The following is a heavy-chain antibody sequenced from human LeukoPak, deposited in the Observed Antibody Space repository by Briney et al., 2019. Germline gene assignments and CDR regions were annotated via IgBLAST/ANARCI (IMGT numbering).Heavy chain of an antibody. Sequence: SETLSLTCAVYGGSFSGYYWSWIRQPPGKGLEWIGEINHSGSTNYNPSLKSRVTISVDTSKNQFSLKLSSVTAADTAVYYCARLKAIFGVVRYYYGMDVWGQGTTVTVSS. CDR2: INHSGST. D-gene: IGHD3-3*01. CDR3: ARLKAIFGVVRYYYGMDV. J-gene: IGHJ6*02. V-gene: IGHV4-34*01. CDR1: GGSFSGYY.